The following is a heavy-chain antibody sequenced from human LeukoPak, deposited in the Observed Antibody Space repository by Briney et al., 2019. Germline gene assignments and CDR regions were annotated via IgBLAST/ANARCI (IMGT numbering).Heavy chain of an antibody. CDR1: GYTFTGYA. CDR2: INAYNGNT. D-gene: IGHD3-16*02. CDR3: ARDPSNTSGRYTYFDY. Sequence: ASVKVSCKASGYTFTGYALHWVRQAPGQGLEWMGWINAYNGNTNYAQKLQGRVTMTTDTSTSTAYMELRSLRSDDTAVYYCARDPSNTSGRYTYFDYWGQGTLVTVSS. J-gene: IGHJ4*02. V-gene: IGHV1-18*01.